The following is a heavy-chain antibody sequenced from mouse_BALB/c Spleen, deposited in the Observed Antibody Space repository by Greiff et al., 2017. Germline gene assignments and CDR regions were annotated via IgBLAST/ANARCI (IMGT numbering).Heavy chain of an antibody. CDR1: GFSLTSYG. CDR2: IWGDGST. D-gene: IGHD2-1*01. Sequence: VQVVESGPGLVAPSQSLSITCTVSGFSLTSYGVSWVRQPPGKGLEWLGVIWGDGSTNYHSALISRLSISKDNSKSQVFLKLNSLQTDDTATYYCAKPEGNYLSAWFAYWGQGTLVTVSA. V-gene: IGHV2-3*01. J-gene: IGHJ3*01. CDR3: AKPEGNYLSAWFAY.